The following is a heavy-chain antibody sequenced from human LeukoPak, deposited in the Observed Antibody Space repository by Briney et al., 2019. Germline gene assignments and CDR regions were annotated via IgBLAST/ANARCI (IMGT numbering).Heavy chain of an antibody. V-gene: IGHV4-38-2*02. J-gene: IGHJ6*03. CDR1: GYSISSGYY. CDR3: ARQGGVWFWQYQLLGYYYYYMDV. D-gene: IGHD2-2*01. Sequence: PSETLSLTCTVSGYSISSGYYWGWIRQPPGKGLEWIGSIYYSGSTYYNPSLKSRVTISVDTSKNQFSLKLSSVTAADTAVYYCARQGGVWFWQYQLLGYYYYYMDVWGKGTTVTVSS. CDR2: IYYSGST.